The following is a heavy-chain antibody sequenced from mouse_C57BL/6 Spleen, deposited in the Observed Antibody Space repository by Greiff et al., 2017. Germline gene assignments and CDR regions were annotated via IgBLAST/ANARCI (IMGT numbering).Heavy chain of an antibody. CDR1: GYSITSGYD. CDR2: ISYSGST. D-gene: IGHD2-3*01. J-gene: IGHJ4*01. Sequence: EVKLQESGPGMVKPSQSLSLSCTVTGYSITSGYDWHWRRHFPGNKLEWMGYISYSGSTNYNLSLKSRISITHDTSKNHFFLKLNSVTTEDTATYSCARGDGYYAMDYWGQGTSVTVSS. V-gene: IGHV3-1*01. CDR3: ARGDGYYAMDY.